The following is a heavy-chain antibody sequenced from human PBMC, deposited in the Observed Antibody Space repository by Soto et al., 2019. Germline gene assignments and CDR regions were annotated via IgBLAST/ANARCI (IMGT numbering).Heavy chain of an antibody. CDR3: ARGIAAAGN. CDR2: IYSGGST. Sequence: EVQLVETGGSLIQPGGSLRLSCAASGFTVSSNYMNWVRQAPGKGLEWVSVIYSGGSTSYADSVKGRFTISRDNSKNTVYLQMNGLRAEDTAVYYCARGIAAAGNWGQGTLVTVSS. D-gene: IGHD6-13*01. V-gene: IGHV3-53*02. J-gene: IGHJ4*02. CDR1: GFTVSSNY.